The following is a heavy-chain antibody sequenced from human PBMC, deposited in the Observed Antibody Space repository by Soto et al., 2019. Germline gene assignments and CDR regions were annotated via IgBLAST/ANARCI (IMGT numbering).Heavy chain of an antibody. CDR3: ARHESSSSATGAFDI. CDR2: IDPSDSYT. Sequence: GESLKISCKGSGYSFTSYWISWVRQMPGKGLEWMGRIDPSDSYTNYSPSFQGHVTISADKSISTAYLQWSSLKASDTAMYYCARHESSSSATGAFDIWGQGTMVTVSS. V-gene: IGHV5-10-1*01. CDR1: GYSFTSYW. J-gene: IGHJ3*02. D-gene: IGHD6-6*01.